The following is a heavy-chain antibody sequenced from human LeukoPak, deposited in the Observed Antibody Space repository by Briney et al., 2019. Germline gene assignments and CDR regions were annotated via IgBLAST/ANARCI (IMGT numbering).Heavy chain of an antibody. Sequence: GGSLRLPCAASGFTFSSYAMSWVRQAPGKGLEWVSAISGSGGSTYYADSVKGRFTISRDNSKNTLYLQMNSLRAEDTAVYYCAKDWTGDSSSWYGYFDYWGQGTLVTVSS. J-gene: IGHJ4*02. D-gene: IGHD6-13*01. CDR1: GFTFSSYA. CDR3: AKDWTGDSSSWYGYFDY. CDR2: ISGSGGST. V-gene: IGHV3-23*01.